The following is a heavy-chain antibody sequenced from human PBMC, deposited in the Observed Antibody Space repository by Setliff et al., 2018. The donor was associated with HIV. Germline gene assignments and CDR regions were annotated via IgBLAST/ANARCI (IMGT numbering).Heavy chain of an antibody. CDR2: MHPNSGAT. D-gene: IGHD3-3*01. Sequence: ASVKVSCKTSGYTFDAKYIHWARQAPGQGLQWMGWMHPNSGATKYAQKFRDRVTLTGDTSISTASMELSSLKSDDTAMYYCATSTSRFFWNGFYQGGFGSRNSHSFENWGQGTLVTVSS. CDR3: ATSTSRFFWNGFYQGGFGSRNSHSFEN. CDR1: GYTFDAKY. J-gene: IGHJ4*02. V-gene: IGHV1-2*02.